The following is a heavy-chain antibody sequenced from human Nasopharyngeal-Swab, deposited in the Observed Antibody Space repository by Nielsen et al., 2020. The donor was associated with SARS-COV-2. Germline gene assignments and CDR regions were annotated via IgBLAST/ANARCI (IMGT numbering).Heavy chain of an antibody. Sequence: ASVKVSCKASGYTFTSYAMHWVRQAPGQRLEWMGWINAGNGNTKYSQKFQGRVTITRDTSASTAYMELSSLRSEDTAVYYCARSPIWKPYYFDYWGQGTLVTVSS. CDR2: INAGNGNT. D-gene: IGHD1-1*01. V-gene: IGHV1-3*01. CDR3: ARSPIWKPYYFDY. CDR1: GYTFTSYA. J-gene: IGHJ4*02.